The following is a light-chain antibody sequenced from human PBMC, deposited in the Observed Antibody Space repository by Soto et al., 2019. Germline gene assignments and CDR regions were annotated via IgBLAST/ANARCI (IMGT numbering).Light chain of an antibody. V-gene: IGKV3-20*01. J-gene: IGKJ3*01. CDR2: GAS. CDR1: QSVSSNY. CDR3: QQYGSSPPLFT. Sequence: EIVLTQSPGTLSLSPGERATLSCRASQSVSSNYLAWYQQKPGQAPRHLIYGASSRATGIPDRFSGSGSGTDFTLTISRLEPEDFAVYYCQQYGSSPPLFTFGPGTKVDIK.